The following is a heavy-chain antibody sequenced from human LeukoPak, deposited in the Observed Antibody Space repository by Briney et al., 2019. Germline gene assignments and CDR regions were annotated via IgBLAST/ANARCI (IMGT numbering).Heavy chain of an antibody. Sequence: PSETLSLTCNVSGASISTGTSYWGWIRQPPGRGLEWIGSIYHSGYTYYNPSLKSRVTISVDTSKNQFSLKLSSLTAADTAVYYCARGRTYATRFDYWGRGTLVTVSS. CDR2: IYHSGYT. CDR3: ARGRTYATRFDY. V-gene: IGHV4-39*01. J-gene: IGHJ4*02. CDR1: GASISTGTSY. D-gene: IGHD2-2*01.